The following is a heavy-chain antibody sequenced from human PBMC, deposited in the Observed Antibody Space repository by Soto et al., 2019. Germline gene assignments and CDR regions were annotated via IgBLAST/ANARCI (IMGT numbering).Heavy chain of an antibody. CDR2: ISAYNGNT. V-gene: IGHV1-18*01. Sequence: GASVKVSCKASGYTFTSYGISWVRQAPGQGLEWMGWISAYNGNTNYAQKLQGRVTMTTDTSMSTAYMELRSLRSDDTAVYYCARDKAARTGWWFDPWGQGTLVTVSS. D-gene: IGHD6-6*01. J-gene: IGHJ5*02. CDR3: ARDKAARTGWWFDP. CDR1: GYTFTSYG.